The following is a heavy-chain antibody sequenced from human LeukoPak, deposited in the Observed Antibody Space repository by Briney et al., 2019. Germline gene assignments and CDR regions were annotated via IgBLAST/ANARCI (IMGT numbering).Heavy chain of an antibody. CDR2: MNPNSGNT. D-gene: IGHD1-7*01. Sequence: ASVKVSCKASGYTFTSYDINWVRQATGQGLEWMGWMNPNSGNTGYAQKFQGRATITRNTSISTAYMELSSLRSEDTAVYYCARGKTGTPFYYYYYMDVWGKGTTVTVSS. J-gene: IGHJ6*03. CDR3: ARGKTGTPFYYYYYMDV. V-gene: IGHV1-8*03. CDR1: GYTFTSYD.